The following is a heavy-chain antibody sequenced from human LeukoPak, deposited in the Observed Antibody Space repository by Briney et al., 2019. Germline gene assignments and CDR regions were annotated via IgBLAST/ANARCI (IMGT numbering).Heavy chain of an antibody. D-gene: IGHD6-19*01. CDR1: GFTFSRYW. J-gene: IGHJ5*02. CDR2: IKQDGSEN. CDR3: ARDGGSSGWNFDP. V-gene: IGHV3-7*01. Sequence: GGSLRLSCAASGFTFSRYWMSWVRQAPGKGLEWVANIKQDGSENYYVDSVKGRFIIFRDNAKNSLYLQMNSLRAEDTAVYFCARDGGSSGWNFDPWGQGTLVTVSS.